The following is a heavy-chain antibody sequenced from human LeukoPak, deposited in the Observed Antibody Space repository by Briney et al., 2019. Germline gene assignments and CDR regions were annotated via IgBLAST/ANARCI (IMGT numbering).Heavy chain of an antibody. D-gene: IGHD6-13*01. V-gene: IGHV5-51*01. Sequence: GESLKISCKGSGYSFTSYWIGWVRQMPGKGLEWMGIIYPGDSDTRYSPSFRGQVTISADKSISTAYLQWSSLKASDAAMYYCARLGIAAAGTGGYFDYWGQGTLVTVSS. J-gene: IGHJ4*02. CDR1: GYSFTSYW. CDR3: ARLGIAAAGTGGYFDY. CDR2: IYPGDSDT.